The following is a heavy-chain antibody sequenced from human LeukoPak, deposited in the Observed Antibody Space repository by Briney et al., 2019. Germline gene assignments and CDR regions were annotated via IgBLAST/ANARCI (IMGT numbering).Heavy chain of an antibody. J-gene: IGHJ6*02. CDR3: ARFGGTIHYYGMDV. D-gene: IGHD2-21*01. Sequence: ASVKVSYKASEYTFTSYYMHWVRQAPGQAREWMEIINPSGGSTSYAQKFQGRVTMTRDTSTSTVYMELSSLRSEDTAVYYCARFGGTIHYYGMDVWGQGTTVTVSS. CDR2: INPSGGST. V-gene: IGHV1-46*01. CDR1: EYTFTSYY.